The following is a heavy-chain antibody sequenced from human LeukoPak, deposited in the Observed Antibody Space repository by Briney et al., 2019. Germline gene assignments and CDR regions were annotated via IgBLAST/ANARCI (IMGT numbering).Heavy chain of an antibody. CDR2: IYHSGST. V-gene: IGHV4-30-2*01. Sequence: SETLSLTCTVSGGSISSGGYYWSWIRQPPGKGLEWIGYIYHSGSTYYNPSLKSRVTISVDRSKNQFSLKLSSVTAADTAVYYCARHALDYYDSSDYPSDAFDIWGQGTMVTVSS. CDR1: GGSISSGGYY. J-gene: IGHJ3*02. CDR3: ARHALDYYDSSDYPSDAFDI. D-gene: IGHD3-22*01.